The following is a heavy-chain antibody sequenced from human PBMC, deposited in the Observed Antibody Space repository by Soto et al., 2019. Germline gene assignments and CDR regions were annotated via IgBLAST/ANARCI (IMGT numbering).Heavy chain of an antibody. Sequence: LSLTCTVSGGSISSGDYYWSWIRQPPGKGLEWIGYIYYSGSTYYNPSLKSRVTISVDTSKNQFSLKLSSVTAADTAVYYCASYPVDTAMATFDYWGQGTLVTVSS. V-gene: IGHV4-30-4*01. CDR3: ASYPVDTAMATFDY. J-gene: IGHJ4*02. CDR2: IYYSGST. CDR1: GGSISSGDYY. D-gene: IGHD5-18*01.